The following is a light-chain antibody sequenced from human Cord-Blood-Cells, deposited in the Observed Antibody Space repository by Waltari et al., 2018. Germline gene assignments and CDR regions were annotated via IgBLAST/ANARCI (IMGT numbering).Light chain of an antibody. CDR3: MQGTHWPPT. J-gene: IGKJ1*01. CDR1: QSLVYSDGNTY. Sequence: VVMTQSPLSLPVTLGQPASISCRSSQSLVYSDGNTYLNWFQQRPGQSPRRLIYKVSNRDSGVPDRFSGSGSGTDFTLKISRVEAEDVGVDYCMQGTHWPPTFGQGTKVEIK. V-gene: IGKV2-30*01. CDR2: KVS.